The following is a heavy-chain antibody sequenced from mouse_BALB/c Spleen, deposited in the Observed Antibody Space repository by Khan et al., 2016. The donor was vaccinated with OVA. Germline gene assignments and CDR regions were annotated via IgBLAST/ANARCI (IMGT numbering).Heavy chain of an antibody. J-gene: IGHJ4*01. Sequence: EVKLQESGPGLVKPSQSLSLTCTVTGYSITSDYAWNWIRQFPGNKLEWMGYINYSGSTTYNPALKSRISFTRDTSKNQFFLQLNTVTTAEPATYNCARVASLYTYAIDYWGQGTSVTVSS. CDR2: INYSGST. V-gene: IGHV3-2*02. CDR3: ARVASLYTYAIDY. CDR1: GYSITSDYA.